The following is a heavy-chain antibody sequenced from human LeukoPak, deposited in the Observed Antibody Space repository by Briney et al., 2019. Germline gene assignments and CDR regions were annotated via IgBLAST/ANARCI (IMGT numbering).Heavy chain of an antibody. Sequence: SETLSLTCTVSGASIGSYYWSWIRQPAGKGLEWIGYIYYSGSTNYNPSLKSRVTISVDTSKNQFSLKLSSVTAADTAVYYCASSPAVVVPTTLGWFDPWGQGTLVTVSS. CDR2: IYYSGST. CDR1: GASIGSYY. D-gene: IGHD2-2*01. CDR3: ASSPAVVVPTTLGWFDP. V-gene: IGHV4-59*08. J-gene: IGHJ5*02.